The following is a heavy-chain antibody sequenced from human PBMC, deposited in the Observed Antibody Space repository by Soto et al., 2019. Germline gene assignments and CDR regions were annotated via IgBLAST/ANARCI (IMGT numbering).Heavy chain of an antibody. D-gene: IGHD3-22*01. CDR2: IYYSGST. CDR3: ARDSRNYYDSSGYYDGYYYGMHG. V-gene: IGHV4-61*01. CDR1: GGSVSSGSYY. Sequence: PSETLSPTCTVSGGSVSSGSYYWSWIRQPPGKGLGWLGYIYYSGSTHYNPSLKRRATISVHTSKHQFSLKLSTLPAADTALFSCARDSRNYYDSSGYYDGYYYGMHGWRHGTTFTV. J-gene: IGHJ6*02.